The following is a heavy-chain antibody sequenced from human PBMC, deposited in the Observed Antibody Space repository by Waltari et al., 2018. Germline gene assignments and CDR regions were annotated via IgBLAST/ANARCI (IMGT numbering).Heavy chain of an antibody. CDR3: ARSGGDCYSCDAFDI. D-gene: IGHD2-21*01. CDR2: IYTSGST. Sequence: QVQLQESGPGLVKPSETLSLTCTVSGGSISSYYWSWIRQPPGKGLEWIGYIYTSGSTNYNPSLKSRVTRSVDTSKNQFSLKLSSVTAADTAVYYCARSGGDCYSCDAFDIWGQGTMVTVS. CDR1: GGSISSYY. J-gene: IGHJ3*02. V-gene: IGHV4-4*09.